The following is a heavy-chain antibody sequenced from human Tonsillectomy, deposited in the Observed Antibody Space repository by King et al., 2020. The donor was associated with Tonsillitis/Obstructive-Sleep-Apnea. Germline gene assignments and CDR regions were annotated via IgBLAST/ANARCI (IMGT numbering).Heavy chain of an antibody. V-gene: IGHV3-15*04. J-gene: IGHJ3*01. CDR3: TAAFEL. CDR2: IGSKTDGATT. Sequence: VQLVESGGGLLKPGGSLRLSCTASGFTFSNNWMNWVRQAPGKGLEWVGRIGSKTDGATTDYAAPVKGRITISRDDSKNTLYLQMNTLKTEDTAMYYCTAAFELWGQGTMVTVSS. CDR1: GFTFSNNW.